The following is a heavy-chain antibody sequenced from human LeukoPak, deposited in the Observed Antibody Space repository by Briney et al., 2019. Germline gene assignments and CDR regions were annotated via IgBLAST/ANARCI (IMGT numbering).Heavy chain of an antibody. Sequence: ASVKVSCKASGYTFTSYDINWVRQATGQGLEWMGWMNPNSGNTGYAQKFQGRVTMTRNTSISTAYMELSSLRSEDTAVYYCARVPKRYYYDSSGPYFQHWGQGTLVTVSS. CDR1: GYTFTSYD. J-gene: IGHJ1*01. CDR2: MNPNSGNT. CDR3: ARVPKRYYYDSSGPYFQH. D-gene: IGHD3-22*01. V-gene: IGHV1-8*01.